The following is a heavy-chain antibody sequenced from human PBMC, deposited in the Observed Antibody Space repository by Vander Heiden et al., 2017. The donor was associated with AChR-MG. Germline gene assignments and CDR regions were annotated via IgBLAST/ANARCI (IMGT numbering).Heavy chain of an antibody. Sequence: EVQLLESGGVLVPPGDSLRLSCAAPGFNHFDNFAINWARQAPGGGLEWVSLIISSGAATYYADSVKGRFTISRDNSKNTLSLHMNSLRADDTAVYYCAKTFFYGSGTLDFPLFGLDVWGQGTTVTVSS. CDR1: GFNHFDNFA. D-gene: IGHD3-10*01. V-gene: IGHV3-23*01. J-gene: IGHJ6*02. CDR3: AKTFFYGSGTLDFPLFGLDV. CDR2: IISSGAAT.